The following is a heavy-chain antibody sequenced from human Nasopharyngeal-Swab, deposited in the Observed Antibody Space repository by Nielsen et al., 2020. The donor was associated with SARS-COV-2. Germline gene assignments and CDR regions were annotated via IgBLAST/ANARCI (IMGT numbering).Heavy chain of an antibody. Sequence: GGSLRLSCAASGFTFSDSAIHWVRQASGKGLEWVGRVRSQGNNYETAYSASVKGRFIIFRDDPTNTAYLQMNSLKTEDTAMYYCTRCGGGCYSGRDYWGQGTLVTVSS. CDR3: TRCGGGCYSGRDY. V-gene: IGHV3-73*01. J-gene: IGHJ4*01. CDR2: VRSQGNNYET. D-gene: IGHD2-15*01. CDR1: GFTFSDSA.